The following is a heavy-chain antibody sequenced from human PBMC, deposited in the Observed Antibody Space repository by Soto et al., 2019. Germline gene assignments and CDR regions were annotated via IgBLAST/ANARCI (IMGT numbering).Heavy chain of an antibody. CDR1: GYTFTSYY. CDR3: ARVGHCISTSCSYYYSGMDV. Sequence: ASVKVSCKASGYTFTSYYMHWVRQAPGQGLEWMGIINPSGGSTSYAQKFQGRVTMTRDTSTSTVYMELSSLRSEDTAVYYCARVGHCISTSCSYYYSGMDVWGQGTTVTVSS. V-gene: IGHV1-46*01. CDR2: INPSGGST. J-gene: IGHJ6*02. D-gene: IGHD2-2*01.